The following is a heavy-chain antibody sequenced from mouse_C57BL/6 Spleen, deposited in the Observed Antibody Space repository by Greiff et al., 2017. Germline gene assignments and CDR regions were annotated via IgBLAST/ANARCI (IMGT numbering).Heavy chain of an antibody. V-gene: IGHV1-82*01. CDR3: ARRGCYGSSCWYFDV. J-gene: IGHJ1*03. D-gene: IGHD1-1*01. CDR1: GYAFSSSW. CDR2: IYPGAGDT. Sequence: VQLQQSGPELVKPGASVKISCKASGYAFSSSWMNWVKQRPGKGLEWIGRIYPGAGDTNYNGKFKGKATLTADKSSSTAYMQLSSQPSEDSAVYFCARRGCYGSSCWYFDVWGTGTTVTVSS.